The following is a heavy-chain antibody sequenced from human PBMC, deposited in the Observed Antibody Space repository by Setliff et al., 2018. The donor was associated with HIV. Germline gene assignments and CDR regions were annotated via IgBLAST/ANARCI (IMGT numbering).Heavy chain of an antibody. D-gene: IGHD2-21*01. CDR2: LSSNGNT. Sequence: SETLSLTCSVSGAVISRSTHHWAWIRQPPGKGLEWIGALSSNGNTYFNPTLKSRVTLSIDSSKNIFSLKLNSLTAADTAVYFCAAQDLDLVKYYYMDYWGPGALVTVSS. CDR1: GAVISRSTHH. J-gene: IGHJ4*02. V-gene: IGHV4-39*07. CDR3: AAQDLDLVKYYYMDY.